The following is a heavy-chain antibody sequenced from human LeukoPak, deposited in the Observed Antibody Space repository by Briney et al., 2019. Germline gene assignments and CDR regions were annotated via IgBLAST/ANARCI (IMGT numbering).Heavy chain of an antibody. D-gene: IGHD1-26*01. CDR2: IYPGDSDT. CDR1: GYTFSNDW. V-gene: IGHV5-51*01. J-gene: IGHJ4*02. CDR3: ARLEGTELGHY. Sequence: GESLKISCTGSGYTFSNDWIAWVRQMPGKGLEWMGIIYPGDSDTIYSPSFQGQVTMSADKSINTAYLQWSSLKASDTAMYYCARLEGTELGHYWGQGTLVTVSS.